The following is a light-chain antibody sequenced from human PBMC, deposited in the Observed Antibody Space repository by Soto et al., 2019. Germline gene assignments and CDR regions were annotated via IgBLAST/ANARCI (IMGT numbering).Light chain of an antibody. CDR2: GAS. Sequence: EVVLTQSPGTLSLSPGERATLSCRASQSVSSSYLAWYQQKPGQAPRLLIYGASTRATGIPARFSGSGSGTEFTLIISSLQSEDFAVYYCQQYGSSPWTFGQGTKVDIK. CDR1: QSVSSSY. CDR3: QQYGSSPWT. J-gene: IGKJ1*01. V-gene: IGKV3-20*01.